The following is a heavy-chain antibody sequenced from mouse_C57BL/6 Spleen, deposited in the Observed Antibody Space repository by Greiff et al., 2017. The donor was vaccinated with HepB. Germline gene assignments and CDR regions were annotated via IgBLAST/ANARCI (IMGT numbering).Heavy chain of an antibody. Sequence: EVQRVESGGDLVKPGGSLKLSCAASGFTFSSYGMSWVRQTPDKRLEWVATISSGGSYTYYPDSVKGRFTISRDNAKNTLYLQMSSLKSEDTAMYYCARRRFYDYAWFAYWGQGTLVTVSA. CDR1: GFTFSSYG. V-gene: IGHV5-6*01. CDR2: ISSGGSYT. CDR3: ARRRFYDYAWFAY. D-gene: IGHD2-4*01. J-gene: IGHJ3*01.